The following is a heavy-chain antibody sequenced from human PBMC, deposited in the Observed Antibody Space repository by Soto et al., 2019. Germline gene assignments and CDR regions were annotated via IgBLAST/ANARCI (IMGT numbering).Heavy chain of an antibody. CDR1: GFIFSSYA. V-gene: IGHV3-23*01. CDR3: ERGSGYDHLGTFDI. CDR2: ISGSGTTA. D-gene: IGHD3-3*01. J-gene: IGHJ3*02. Sequence: GGSLRLSCAASGFIFSSYAMSWVRQAPGKGLEWVSAISGSGTTAYFADAVKGRFTTSRDNAKNSLFLRMSNLRAEDTAIYYCERGSGYDHLGTFDIWGHGTMVTVSS.